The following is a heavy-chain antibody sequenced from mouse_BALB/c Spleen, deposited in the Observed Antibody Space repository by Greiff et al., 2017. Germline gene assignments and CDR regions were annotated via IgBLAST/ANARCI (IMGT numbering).Heavy chain of an antibody. CDR2: IWAGGST. CDR1: GFSLTSYG. Sequence: VMLVESGPGLVAPSQSLSITCTVSGFSLTSYGVHWVRQPPGKGLEWLGVIWAGGSTNYNSALMSRLSISKDNSKSQVFLKMNSLQTDDTAMYYCARDRYDGHFDYWGQGTTLTVSS. V-gene: IGHV2-9*02. J-gene: IGHJ2*01. D-gene: IGHD2-14*01. CDR3: ARDRYDGHFDY.